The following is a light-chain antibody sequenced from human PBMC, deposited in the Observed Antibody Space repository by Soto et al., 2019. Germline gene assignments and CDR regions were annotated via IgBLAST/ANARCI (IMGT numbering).Light chain of an antibody. V-gene: IGKV1-8*01. J-gene: IGKJ5*01. CDR2: AAS. Sequence: AIRMTQSPSSFSASTGDRVTITCRASQGISSYLAWYQQKPGKAPKLLIYAASTLQSGVPSRFSGSGSGTDFTLTISCLQSEDSAIYYCQQADTFPITFGQGTRLEI. CDR1: QGISSY. CDR3: QQADTFPIT.